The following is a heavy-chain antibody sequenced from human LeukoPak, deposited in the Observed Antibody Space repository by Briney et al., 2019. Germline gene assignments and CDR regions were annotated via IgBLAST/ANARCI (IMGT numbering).Heavy chain of an antibody. CDR1: AGSISGVF. D-gene: IGHD3-10*01. J-gene: IGHJ5*02. CDR2: IYYSGTT. Sequence: PSETLSLSCTASAGSISGVFWTWIRQSPGKGLEYIGYIYYSGTTDYNPTLKSRVSMSVDTSKNQFFLNLTSVTAADTAIYYCARVGYGSGSWGWFDPWGQGTLVTVSS. V-gene: IGHV4-59*01. CDR3: ARVGYGSGSWGWFDP.